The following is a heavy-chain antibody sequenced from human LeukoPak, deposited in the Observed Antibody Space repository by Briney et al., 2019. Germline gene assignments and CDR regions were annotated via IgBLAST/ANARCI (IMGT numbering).Heavy chain of an antibody. J-gene: IGHJ4*02. CDR2: FDPEEAKM. V-gene: IGHV1-24*01. D-gene: IGHD3-3*01. CDR1: GNSLIELS. Sequence: GASVTVSCKVSGNSLIELSIQWVRQAPGKGLECMGGFDPEEAKMVYAQNFQGRVTMTEDTSTQTAYMELSGLTSDDTAVYYCTTRSGDFWSGFVNWGKGTLVTVSS. CDR3: TTRSGDFWSGFVN.